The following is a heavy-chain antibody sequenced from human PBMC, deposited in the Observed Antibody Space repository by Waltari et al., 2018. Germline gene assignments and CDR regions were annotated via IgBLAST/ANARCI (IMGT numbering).Heavy chain of an antibody. V-gene: IGHV1-2*02. CDR1: GYTFTGYY. CDR3: ARDRDITIFGVVPPLDY. J-gene: IGHJ4*02. Sequence: QVQLVQSGAEVKKPGASVKVSCKASGYTFTGYYMHWVRQAPGQGLEWMGWINPNSGGTNYAQKFQGRVTMTREPSISTAYMELSRLRSDDTAVYYCARDRDITIFGVVPPLDYWGQGTLVTVPS. CDR2: INPNSGGT. D-gene: IGHD3-3*01.